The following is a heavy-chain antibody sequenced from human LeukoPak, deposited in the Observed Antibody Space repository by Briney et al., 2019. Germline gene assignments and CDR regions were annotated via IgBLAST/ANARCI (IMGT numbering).Heavy chain of an antibody. Sequence: PSETLSLTCTVSGGSISSYYWSWIRQPPGKGLEWIGYIYYSGSTNYNPSLKSRVTISVDTSKNQFSLKLSPVTAADTAVYYCARAGIAAAGKRNHFDYWGQGTLVTVSS. J-gene: IGHJ4*02. V-gene: IGHV4-59*01. CDR3: ARAGIAAAGKRNHFDY. CDR1: GGSISSYY. D-gene: IGHD6-13*01. CDR2: IYYSGST.